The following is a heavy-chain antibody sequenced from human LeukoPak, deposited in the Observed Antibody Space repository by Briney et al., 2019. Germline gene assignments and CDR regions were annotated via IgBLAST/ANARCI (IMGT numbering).Heavy chain of an antibody. CDR1: GFTFSTYA. V-gene: IGHV3-23*01. Sequence: PGGSLRLSCAASGFTFSTYAMSWVRQAPGKGLEWVSAISGSGGSTYYADSVKGRFTIPRDNSKNTLYLQMNSLRAEDTSIYFCAKALEQETVIALDSWGQGTLVTVSS. D-gene: IGHD6-13*01. CDR2: ISGSGGST. CDR3: AKALEQETVIALDS. J-gene: IGHJ4*02.